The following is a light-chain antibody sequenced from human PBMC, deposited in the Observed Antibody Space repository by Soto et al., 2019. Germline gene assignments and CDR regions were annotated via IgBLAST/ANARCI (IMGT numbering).Light chain of an antibody. Sequence: IVMTPSRSARVEFSGDAATLSNRAIQSVSGNYFAWYQQKSGQAPRLLIYGASTRASGVPDRFSGSGSGTEFILTISRLQSADAAVYYLQQYDDWRALCFGGGTKVDIK. V-gene: IGKV3-15*01. CDR3: QQYDDWRALC. CDR2: GAS. CDR1: QSVSGN. J-gene: IGKJ4*01.